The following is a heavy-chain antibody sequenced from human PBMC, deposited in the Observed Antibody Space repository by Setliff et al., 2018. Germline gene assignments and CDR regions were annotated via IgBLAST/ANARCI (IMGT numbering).Heavy chain of an antibody. V-gene: IGHV4-59*01. CDR2: VYYSGTA. CDR1: DGSLSTYY. D-gene: IGHD5-12*01. J-gene: IGHJ4*02. Sequence: SETLSLTCTVSDGSLSTYYWSWIRQPPGKRLEFIGYVYYSGTANYSPSLRSRLTISVDTSKNQFSLKLRSVTAADTAVYYCARGGTFRYFDFWGQGAPVTVSS. CDR3: ARGGTFRYFDF.